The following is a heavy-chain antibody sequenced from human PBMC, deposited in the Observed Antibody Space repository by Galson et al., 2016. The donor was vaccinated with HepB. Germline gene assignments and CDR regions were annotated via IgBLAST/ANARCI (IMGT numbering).Heavy chain of an antibody. CDR3: ARTKWGWFDP. CDR2: TYYRSKWYH. V-gene: IGHV6-1*01. D-gene: IGHD2-8*01. J-gene: IGHJ5*02. CDR1: GDSVSSNCAA. Sequence: CAISGDSVSSNCAAWNWIRQSPSRGLEWLGRTYYRSKWYHDYAVSVKSRILINPDTSKNHFSLQLNSVTPEDTAVYYCARTKWGWFDPWGQGTLVTVSS.